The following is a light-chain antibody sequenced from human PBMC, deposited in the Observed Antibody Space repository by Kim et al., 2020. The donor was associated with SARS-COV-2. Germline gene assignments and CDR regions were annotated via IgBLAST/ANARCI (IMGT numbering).Light chain of an antibody. CDR2: RNN. V-gene: IGLV10-54*04. Sequence: QPTVTTSTKNNNNFGNKGAAWLQQHQGTPPKPLSYRNNTRPSGISERFSASRSGDTASLTITGLQPEDETDYYCSAWDSSLNVWVFGGGTQLTVL. CDR3: SAWDSSLNVWV. CDR1: NNNFGNKG. J-gene: IGLJ3*02.